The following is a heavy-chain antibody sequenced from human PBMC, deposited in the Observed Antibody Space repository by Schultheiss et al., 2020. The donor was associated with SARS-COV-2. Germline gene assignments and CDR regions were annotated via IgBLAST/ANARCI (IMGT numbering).Heavy chain of an antibody. D-gene: IGHD1-26*01. CDR1: GFTFSGSA. Sequence: GESLKISCAASGFTFSGSAMHWVRQAPGQGLEYVSAISSNGGTTYYADSMKGRFIISRDNSKNTLYLQMSSLRAEDTAVYYCVKSRSGVGYDYWGQGTLVTVSS. V-gene: IGHV3-64D*06. CDR3: VKSRSGVGYDY. J-gene: IGHJ4*02. CDR2: ISSNGGTT.